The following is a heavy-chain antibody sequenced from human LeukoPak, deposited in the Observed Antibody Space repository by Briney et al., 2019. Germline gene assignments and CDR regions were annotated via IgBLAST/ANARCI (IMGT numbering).Heavy chain of an antibody. D-gene: IGHD1-26*01. CDR1: GYTFTGYY. J-gene: IGHJ4*02. Sequence: GASVKVSCKASGYTFTGYYMHWVRQAPGQGLVWMGWINPNSGGTNYAQKFQGRVTMTRDASISTAYMELSRLRSDDTAVYYCAIELMRELLLFDYWGQGTLVTVSS. CDR3: AIELMRELLLFDY. V-gene: IGHV1-2*02. CDR2: INPNSGGT.